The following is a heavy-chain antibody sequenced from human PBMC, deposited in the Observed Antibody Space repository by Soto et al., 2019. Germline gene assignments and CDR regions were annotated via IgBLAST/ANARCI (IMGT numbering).Heavy chain of an antibody. D-gene: IGHD6-19*01. Sequence: SSVKVSCKASGYTFTSYGISWVRQAPGQGLEWMGWISAYNGNTNYAQKLQGRVTMTTDTSTSTAYMELRSLRSDDTAVYYCARAYPPNIASSGWPYYFDYWGQGTLVTVSS. CDR3: ARAYPPNIASSGWPYYFDY. V-gene: IGHV1-18*04. CDR1: GYTFTSYG. J-gene: IGHJ4*02. CDR2: ISAYNGNT.